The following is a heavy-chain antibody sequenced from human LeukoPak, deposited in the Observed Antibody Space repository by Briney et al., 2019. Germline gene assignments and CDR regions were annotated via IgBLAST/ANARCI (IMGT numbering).Heavy chain of an antibody. CDR3: ARETYGYSYYFDY. D-gene: IGHD5-24*01. J-gene: IGHJ4*02. CDR1: GFTFSNYA. V-gene: IGHV3-30*03. CDR2: ISYDGSNK. Sequence: GGSLRLSCAASGFTFSNYAMSWVRQAPGKGLEWVAVISYDGSNKYYADSVKGRFTISRDNSKNTLYLQMNSLRAEDTAVYYCARETYGYSYYFDYWGQGTLVTVSS.